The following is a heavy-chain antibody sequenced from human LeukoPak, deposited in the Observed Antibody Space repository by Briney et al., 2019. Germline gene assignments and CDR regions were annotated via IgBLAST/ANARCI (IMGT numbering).Heavy chain of an antibody. CDR1: GGSISSSNW. J-gene: IGHJ4*02. D-gene: IGHD3-10*01. CDR3: AFVRSGSYLS. V-gene: IGHV4-4*02. Sequence: SETLSLTCAVSGGSISSSNWWSWVRQPPGKGLEWIGEIYHSGSTNYNPSLKSRVTISVDKSKNQFSLKLSSVTAADTAVYYCAFVRSGSYLSWGREPWSPSPQ. CDR2: IYHSGST.